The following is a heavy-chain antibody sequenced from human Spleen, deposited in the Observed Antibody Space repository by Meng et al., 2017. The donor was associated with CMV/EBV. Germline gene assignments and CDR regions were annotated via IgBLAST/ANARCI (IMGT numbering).Heavy chain of an antibody. D-gene: IGHD5-12*01. CDR1: GGSISSGDYD. V-gene: IGHV4-30-4*08. CDR2: IHYSGTT. Sequence: QVQLQASGPGWVKPFPTLSLTCTVSGGSISSGDYDWSWIRQPPGKGLEWIGYIHYSGTTYYNPSLKSRIAISLDTSKNQFSLNLNSVTAADAAVYYCARDSPGGYGYFDSWGQGTLVTVSS. CDR3: ARDSPGGYGYFDS. J-gene: IGHJ4*02.